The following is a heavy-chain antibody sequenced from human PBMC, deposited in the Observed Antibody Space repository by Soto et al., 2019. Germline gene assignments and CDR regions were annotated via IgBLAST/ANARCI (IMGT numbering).Heavy chain of an antibody. V-gene: IGHV1-8*01. CDR2: MNPNSGNT. CDR3: ARGPPLYGMDV. Sequence: ASVKVSCKASGYAFTSYDIDWVRQATGQGLEWMGWMNPNSGNTGYAQKFQGRVTMTRNTSISTAYMELSSLRSEDTAVYYCARGPPLYGMDVWGQGTTVTLSS. CDR1: GYAFTSYD. J-gene: IGHJ6*02.